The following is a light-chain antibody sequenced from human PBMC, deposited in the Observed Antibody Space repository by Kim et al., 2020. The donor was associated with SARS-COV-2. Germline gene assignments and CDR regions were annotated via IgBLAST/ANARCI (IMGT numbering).Light chain of an antibody. CDR2: EVT. J-gene: IGLJ3*02. Sequence: GLSVTSSCTGTSSDSGFYNNVSWYQQYPGRAPQLMIYEVTKRPSGVPDRFSGSKSGNTASLTVSGLQADDEADYYCCSYAGNNNLVFGGGTQLTVL. CDR1: SSDSGFYNN. CDR3: CSYAGNNNLV. V-gene: IGLV2-8*01.